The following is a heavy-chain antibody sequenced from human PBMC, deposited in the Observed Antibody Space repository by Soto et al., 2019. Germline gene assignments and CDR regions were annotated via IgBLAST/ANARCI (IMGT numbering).Heavy chain of an antibody. V-gene: IGHV1-69*13. D-gene: IGHD6-6*01. CDR3: AIEYSSSPPYYPIGY. Sequence: SVKVSCKASGGTFSSYAISWVRQAPGQGLEWMGGIIPIFGTANYAQKFQGRVTITADESTSTAYMELSSLRSEDTAVYYCAIEYSSSPPYYPIGYWGQGTLVTVSS. J-gene: IGHJ4*02. CDR2: IIPIFGTA. CDR1: GGTFSSYA.